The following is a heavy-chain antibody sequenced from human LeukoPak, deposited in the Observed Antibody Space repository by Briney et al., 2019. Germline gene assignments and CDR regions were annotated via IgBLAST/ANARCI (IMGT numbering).Heavy chain of an antibody. CDR3: ARGRYCSGGSCYSGWFDP. Sequence: GASVKVSCKASGYTFTSYDINWVRQATGQGLEWMGWMNPNSGNTGYAQKFQGRVTITRNTSISTAYMELSSLRSEDTAVYYCARGRYCSGGSCYSGWFDPWGQGTLVTVSS. J-gene: IGHJ5*02. D-gene: IGHD2-15*01. CDR1: GYTFTSYD. CDR2: MNPNSGNT. V-gene: IGHV1-8*03.